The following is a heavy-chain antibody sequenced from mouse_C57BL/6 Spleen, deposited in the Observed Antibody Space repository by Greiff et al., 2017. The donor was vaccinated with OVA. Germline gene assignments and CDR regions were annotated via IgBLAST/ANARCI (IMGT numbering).Heavy chain of an antibody. V-gene: IGHV10-3*01. CDR3: VRDAALDYWFAY. Sequence: EVQLVESGGGLVQPKGSLKLSCAASGFTFNTYAMHWVRQAPGKGLEWVARIRSKSSNYATSYADSVKDRFTISRDDSQSMLYLQMNNLKTEDTAMYYCVRDAALDYWFAYWGQGTLVTVSA. CDR1: GFTFNTYA. J-gene: IGHJ3*01. CDR2: IRSKSSNYAT. D-gene: IGHD2-4*01.